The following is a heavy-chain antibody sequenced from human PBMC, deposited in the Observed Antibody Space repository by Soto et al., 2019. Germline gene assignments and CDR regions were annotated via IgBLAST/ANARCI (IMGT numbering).Heavy chain of an antibody. Sequence: GESLKISCQGSGYIFTTYWIGWVRQMPGKGLEWMRILYPTDSDTRYSPSFQGQVTISADKSISTAYLQWSSLRASDTAVYYCARSGYSSHGMDVWGQGTTVTVSS. CDR1: GYIFTTYW. J-gene: IGHJ6*02. V-gene: IGHV5-51*01. CDR2: LYPTDSDT. CDR3: ARSGYSSHGMDV. D-gene: IGHD5-12*01.